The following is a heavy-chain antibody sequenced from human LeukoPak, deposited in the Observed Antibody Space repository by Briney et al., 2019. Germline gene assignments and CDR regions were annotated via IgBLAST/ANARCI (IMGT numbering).Heavy chain of an antibody. CDR2: ISPSGGGT. J-gene: IGHJ4*02. D-gene: IGHD7-27*01. CDR1: GFTFRNHG. V-gene: IGHV3-23*01. Sequence: GGSLRLSCAASGFTFRNHGMNWVRQALGKGLEWVSGISPSGGGTYYADSVKGRFTISRDDSKNTLSLQMNSLRVEDTALYYCAQDIAWGAFEHWGQGTLVTVSS. CDR3: AQDIAWGAFEH.